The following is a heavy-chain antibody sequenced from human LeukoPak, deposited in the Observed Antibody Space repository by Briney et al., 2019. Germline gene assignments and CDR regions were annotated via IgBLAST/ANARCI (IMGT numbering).Heavy chain of an antibody. J-gene: IGHJ4*02. CDR1: GYTFTTYW. V-gene: IGHV1-2*02. D-gene: IGHD4-17*01. CDR2: TNPTSGGT. Sequence: ASVKVSCKASGYTFTTYWIHWVRQAPGQGLEWMGWTNPTSGGTNYAQKFQGRVTMTRDTSISTAYMELSRLTSDDTAVYYCARGVLSGEYGRYFDYWGQGALVTVSS. CDR3: ARGVLSGEYGRYFDY.